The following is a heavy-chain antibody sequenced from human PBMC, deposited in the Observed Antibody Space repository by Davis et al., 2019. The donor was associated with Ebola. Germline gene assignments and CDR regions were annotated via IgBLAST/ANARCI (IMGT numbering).Heavy chain of an antibody. Sequence: GESPKTPCAASGFTLSDYWMHWVRQAPGKGLVWVSRIKTDGSSTSYADSVMGRFTVSRDNAKNTLFRQMDSLGVEDTAVYYCSRESLYSGTYYSDYWGQGTLVTVSS. D-gene: IGHD1-26*01. J-gene: IGHJ4*02. CDR2: IKTDGSST. V-gene: IGHV3-74*01. CDR1: GFTLSDYW. CDR3: SRESLYSGTYYSDY.